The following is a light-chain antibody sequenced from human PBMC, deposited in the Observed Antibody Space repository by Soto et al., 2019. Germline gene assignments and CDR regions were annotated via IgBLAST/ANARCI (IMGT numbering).Light chain of an antibody. CDR3: CSYAGRSTPVV. J-gene: IGLJ2*01. Sequence: QSALTQPASVSGSPGQSITISCTGTSSDVGSYNLVSWYQQYPGKAPKLMIYEGTKRPSGVSNRFSGSKSGNTASLTISGLQAEDEAVYYCCSYAGRSTPVVFGGGTKLTVL. CDR2: EGT. V-gene: IGLV2-23*01. CDR1: SSDVGSYNL.